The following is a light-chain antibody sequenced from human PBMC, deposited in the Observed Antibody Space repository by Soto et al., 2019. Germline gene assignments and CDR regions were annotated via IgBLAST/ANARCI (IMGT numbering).Light chain of an antibody. CDR2: GAS. CDR3: LQVNSFPRT. V-gene: IGKV1-12*01. Sequence: DIQMIQSPSSVSASVGDRVTITCRASQGLGVWLGWYQQKPGKAPQLLIFGASGLQTGVPSRFSGSGSGTDFILTINNLQPEDVATYYCLQVNSFPRTFGQGTKV. CDR1: QGLGVW. J-gene: IGKJ1*01.